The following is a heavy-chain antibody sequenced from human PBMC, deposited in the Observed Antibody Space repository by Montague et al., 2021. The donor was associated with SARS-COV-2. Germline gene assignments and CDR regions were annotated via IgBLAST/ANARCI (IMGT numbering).Heavy chain of an antibody. CDR3: ARPLVRGVPKAFDI. CDR2: IYYSGTT. V-gene: IGHV4-39*01. Sequence: SETLSLTCTVSGGSITRNYYWGWIRQPPGKGLEWVGNIYYSGTTFINPSLESRATISVDASKNQFSLNLTSVTAAGTAVYYCARPLVRGVPKAFDIWGQGALVIVSS. D-gene: IGHD3-10*01. J-gene: IGHJ3*02. CDR1: GGSITRNYY.